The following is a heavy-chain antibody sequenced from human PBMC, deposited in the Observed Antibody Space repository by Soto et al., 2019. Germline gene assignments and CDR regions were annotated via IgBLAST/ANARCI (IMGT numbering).Heavy chain of an antibody. D-gene: IGHD3-10*01. CDR3: ARGRPVPY. CDR2: VNQDGSEK. V-gene: IGHV3-7*01. Sequence: TGGSLRLSCAASGFTFRSYWMSWVRQAPGKGLERVANVNQDGSEKFYVDSVKCRFTISRDNAMNSMYLQMNSLIAVDTAVYYCARGRPVPYWGQGTLVTVSS. J-gene: IGHJ4*02. CDR1: GFTFRSYW.